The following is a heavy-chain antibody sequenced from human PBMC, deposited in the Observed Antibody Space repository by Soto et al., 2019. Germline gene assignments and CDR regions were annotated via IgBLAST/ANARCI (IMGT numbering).Heavy chain of an antibody. CDR1: GITFSTYG. Sequence: GGSLRLSCAASGITFSTYGMTWVRQAPGKGLEWVAYISASSSSVYYADPVKGRFTISRDNAQNSLYLQMNSLRDEDTAVYYCARDGGYGTAWFLYFLDYWGLGTLVTVSS. D-gene: IGHD6-19*01. CDR3: ARDGGYGTAWFLYFLDY. V-gene: IGHV3-48*02. J-gene: IGHJ4*02. CDR2: ISASSSSV.